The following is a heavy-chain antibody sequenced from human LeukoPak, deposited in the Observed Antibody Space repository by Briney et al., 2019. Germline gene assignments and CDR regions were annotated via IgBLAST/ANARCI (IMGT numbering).Heavy chain of an antibody. CDR3: ARGAFDYYDSSGYGYAFDI. CDR2: IKQEGNEK. V-gene: IGHV3-7*01. CDR1: GFTFSRYW. Sequence: QTGGSLRLSCAASGFTFSRYWMSWVRQATGKGLEWVANIKQEGNEKYYVDSVKGRFTISRDSAKNSLYLQMNTLRVEDTAVYYCARGAFDYYDSSGYGYAFDIWGQGTMVTVSS. D-gene: IGHD3-22*01. J-gene: IGHJ3*02.